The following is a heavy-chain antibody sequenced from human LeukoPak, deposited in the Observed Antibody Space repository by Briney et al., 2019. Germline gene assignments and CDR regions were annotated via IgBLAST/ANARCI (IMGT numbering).Heavy chain of an antibody. CDR3: ARHFRFNNWFDP. Sequence: PSETLSLTCTVSGGSISSSSYYWGWIRQPPGKGLEWIGSIYYSGSTYYNPSLKSRVTISVDTSKNQFSLKLSSVTAADTAVYYCARHFRFNNWFDPWGQGTLVTVSS. J-gene: IGHJ5*02. CDR1: GGSISSSSYY. V-gene: IGHV4-39*01. CDR2: IYYSGST. D-gene: IGHD3-10*01.